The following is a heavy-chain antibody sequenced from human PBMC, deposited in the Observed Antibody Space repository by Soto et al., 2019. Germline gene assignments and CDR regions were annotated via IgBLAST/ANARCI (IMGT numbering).Heavy chain of an antibody. Sequence: LSLTCTVSGGSISSSSYYWGWIRQPPGKGLEWIGSIYYSGSTYYNPSLKSRVTISVDTSKNQFSLKLSSVTAADTAVYYCARERGALWFGELFHNWFDPWGQGTLVTVSS. D-gene: IGHD3-10*01. CDR2: IYYSGST. J-gene: IGHJ5*02. CDR3: ARERGALWFGELFHNWFDP. CDR1: GGSISSSSYY. V-gene: IGHV4-39*02.